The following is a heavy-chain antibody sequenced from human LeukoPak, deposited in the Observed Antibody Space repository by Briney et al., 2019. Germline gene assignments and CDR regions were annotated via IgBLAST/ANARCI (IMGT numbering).Heavy chain of an antibody. CDR1: GYSICSGYY. CDR3: ARGARNDFWSGYGHWFDP. V-gene: IGHV4-38-2*02. Sequence: SETLSLTCTVSGYSICSGYYWGWIRQPPGKGLEWIGSIYHSGSTYYNPSLKSRVTISVDTSKNQFSLKLSSVTAADTAVYYCARGARNDFWSGYGHWFDPWGQGTLVTVPS. CDR2: IYHSGST. J-gene: IGHJ5*02. D-gene: IGHD3-3*01.